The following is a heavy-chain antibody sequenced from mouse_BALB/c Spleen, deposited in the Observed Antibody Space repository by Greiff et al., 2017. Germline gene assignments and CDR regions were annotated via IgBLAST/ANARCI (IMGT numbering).Heavy chain of an antibody. J-gene: IGHJ4*01. CDR2: INPSNGRT. D-gene: IGHD3-3*01. V-gene: IGHV1S81*02. Sequence: QVQLKQPGAELVKPGASVKLSCKASGYTFTNYWMHWVKQRPGQGLEWIGEINPSNGRTNCNEKFKSKATLTVDKSSSTAYMQLSSLTSEDSAVYYCARSILSRTPYYYAMDYWGQGTSVTVSS. CDR1: GYTFTNYW. CDR3: ARSILSRTPYYYAMDY.